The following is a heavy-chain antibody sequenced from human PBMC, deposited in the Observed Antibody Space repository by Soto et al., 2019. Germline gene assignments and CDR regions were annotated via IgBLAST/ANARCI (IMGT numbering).Heavy chain of an antibody. D-gene: IGHD2-21*02. CDR2: IYYSGST. CDR3: ARAGRGGDCCNFDY. V-gene: IGHV4-31*03. J-gene: IGHJ4*02. Sequence: QVQLQESGPGLVKPSQTLSLTCTVSGGSISSGGYYWSWIRQHPGKGLEWIGYIYYSGSTYYNPSLRSRVTXXVXTXXNQCSLKLSSVTAADTAVYYCARAGRGGDCCNFDYWGQGTLVTVSS. CDR1: GGSISSGGYY.